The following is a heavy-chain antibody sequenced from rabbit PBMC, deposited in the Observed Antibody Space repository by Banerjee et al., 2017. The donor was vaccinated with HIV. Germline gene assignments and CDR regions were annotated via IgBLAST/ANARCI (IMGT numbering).Heavy chain of an antibody. V-gene: IGHV1S45*01. CDR2: IVGGTSGST. D-gene: IGHD4-1*01. CDR1: GFDLSGGYD. Sequence: QQQLEESGGGLVKPEGSLTLTCKASGFDLSGGYDMCWVRQAPGKGLEWIACIVGGTSGSTYYASWAKGRFTISKTSSTTVTLQMTSLTAADTATYLCARDLAGVIGWNFNLWGPGTLVTVS. CDR3: ARDLAGVIGWNFNL. J-gene: IGHJ4*01.